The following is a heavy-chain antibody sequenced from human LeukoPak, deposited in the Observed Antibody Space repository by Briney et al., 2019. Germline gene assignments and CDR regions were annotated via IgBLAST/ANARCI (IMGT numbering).Heavy chain of an antibody. CDR1: GYTLTSYG. Sequence: GASVKVSCKASGYTLTSYGISWVRQAPGQGLEWMGWISAYNGNTNYAQKLQGRVTMTTDTSTSTAYMELRSLRSDDTAVYYCAKAGGFSYGYYYFDYWGQGTLVTVSS. J-gene: IGHJ4*02. D-gene: IGHD5-18*01. V-gene: IGHV1-18*01. CDR3: AKAGGFSYGYYYFDY. CDR2: ISAYNGNT.